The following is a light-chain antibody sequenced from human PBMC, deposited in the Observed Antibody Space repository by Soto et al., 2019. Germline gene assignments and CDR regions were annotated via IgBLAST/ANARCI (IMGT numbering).Light chain of an antibody. V-gene: IGKV1-9*01. CDR2: AAS. CDR3: QQRNSYPHVFT. CDR1: QGISSY. Sequence: IQLTQSPSSLSASVGDRVTITCRASQGISSYLAWYQQKPGKAPKLLIYAASTLQSGVPSRFSGSGSGTDFTLTTSSLQPEDFATYYCQQRNSYPHVFTFGPGTKVDIK. J-gene: IGKJ3*01.